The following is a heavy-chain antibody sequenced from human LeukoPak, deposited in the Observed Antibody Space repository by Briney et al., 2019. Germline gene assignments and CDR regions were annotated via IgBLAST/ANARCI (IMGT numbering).Heavy chain of an antibody. CDR1: GFISSSNY. Sequence: GGSLRLTCVVSGFISSSNYMSWVRQAPGKGLEWISLIYSGGTTHYADSVMGRFTISRDNSKTTLFLQMNSLKAEDTAVYYCATGGRSGVALEQWGQGTLVTVSS. V-gene: IGHV3-53*01. D-gene: IGHD3-3*01. CDR2: IYSGGTT. CDR3: ATGGRSGVALEQ. J-gene: IGHJ4*02.